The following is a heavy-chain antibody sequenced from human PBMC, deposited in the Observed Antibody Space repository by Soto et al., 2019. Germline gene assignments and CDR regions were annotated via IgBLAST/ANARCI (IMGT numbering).Heavy chain of an antibody. CDR3: AMVNNYVTPTPQDV. Sequence: QVQLVPSGDEARTPGSSVQASCKASGYIFVNYGIAWVRQAPGQGLEWLGWISPYSGNTHYACKVQGRSTMTTNTSTSTAYMDLGSLTSDDTAVYYCAMVNNYVTPTPQDVWGQETTVTVSS. CDR2: ISPYSGNT. J-gene: IGHJ6*02. D-gene: IGHD3-16*01. CDR1: GYIFVNYG. V-gene: IGHV1-18*01.